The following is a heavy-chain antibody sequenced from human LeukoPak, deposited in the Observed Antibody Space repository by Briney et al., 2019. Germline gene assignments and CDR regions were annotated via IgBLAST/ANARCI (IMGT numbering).Heavy chain of an antibody. V-gene: IGHV4-30-4*01. CDR3: ARARRLVATRGYFDY. J-gene: IGHJ4*02. CDR1: GGSISCGDYY. D-gene: IGHD5-12*01. Sequence: SETLSLTCTVSGGSISCGDYYWSWIRQPPGKGLEWIGYISYSGSTYYNPSLKSRLTISVDTSKNQFSLKLSSVTAADTAVYYCARARRLVATRGYFDYWGQGTLVTVSS. CDR2: ISYSGST.